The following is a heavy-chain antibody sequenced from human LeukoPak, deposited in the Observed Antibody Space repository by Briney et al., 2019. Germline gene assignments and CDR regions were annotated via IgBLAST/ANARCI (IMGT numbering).Heavy chain of an antibody. J-gene: IGHJ4*02. D-gene: IGHD2-21*02. Sequence: GGSLTLSCTASGFTFSTYELNWVCQAPAPGQEWVSYISSNCSTIYYEDSVKGRCAISRDNAKNSLYLQMNSLRAEDTAVYYCARGGNIVVVTATIDYWGQGTLVTVSS. CDR3: ARGGNIVVVTATIDY. CDR1: GFTFSTYE. CDR2: ISSNCSTI. V-gene: IGHV3-48*03.